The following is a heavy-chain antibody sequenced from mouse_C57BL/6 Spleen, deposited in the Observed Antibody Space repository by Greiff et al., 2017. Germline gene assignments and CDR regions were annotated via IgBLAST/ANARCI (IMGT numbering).Heavy chain of an antibody. CDR1: GYAFSSYW. D-gene: IGHD2-1*01. Sequence: QVQLQQSGAELVKPGASVKISCKASGYAFSSYWMNWVKQRPGKGLEGIGQIYPGDGDTNYNGKFKGKATLTADKSSSTAYMQLSSLTSEDSAVYFCAPIYYGKEVFAYWGQGTLVTVSA. CDR3: APIYYGKEVFAY. J-gene: IGHJ3*01. CDR2: IYPGDGDT. V-gene: IGHV1-80*01.